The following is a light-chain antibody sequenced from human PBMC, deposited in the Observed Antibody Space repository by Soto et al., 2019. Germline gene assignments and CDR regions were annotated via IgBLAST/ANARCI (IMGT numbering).Light chain of an antibody. Sequence: EIVLTQSPGTLSLSPGERATLSCRASQSVSSNFLAWYQQKPGQAPRLLIYNASNRATGIPDRFSGSGSGTGFTLTISRLEPEDFAVYYCQQYGSSPRTFGQGTKVEIK. V-gene: IGKV3-20*01. CDR2: NAS. J-gene: IGKJ1*01. CDR3: QQYGSSPRT. CDR1: QSVSSNF.